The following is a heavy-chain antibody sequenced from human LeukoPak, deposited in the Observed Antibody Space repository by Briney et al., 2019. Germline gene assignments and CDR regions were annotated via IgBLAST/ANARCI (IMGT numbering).Heavy chain of an antibody. V-gene: IGHV3-33*06. J-gene: IGHJ4*02. D-gene: IGHD7-27*01. CDR2: IWYDGSKK. CDR3: TKGVLGRTQSVSAGFDY. CDR1: GFTFSSYG. Sequence: GRSLRLSCAASGFTFSSYGMHWVRQAPGKGLEWVALIWYDGSKKFYTDSVKGRFTISRDNSKNTLYLQMNSLRAEDTAVYHCTKGVLGRTQSVSAGFDYWGQGTLVTVSS.